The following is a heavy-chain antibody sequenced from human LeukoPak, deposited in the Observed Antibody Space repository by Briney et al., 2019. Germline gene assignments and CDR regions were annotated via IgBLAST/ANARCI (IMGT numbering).Heavy chain of an antibody. CDR3: AKDQAILWELPFDY. Sequence: TGGSLRLSCAAPRYTFDDYAMHWVRQAPGKGLEWVSGLSWNSGSIGYADSVKGRFTISRDNAKNSLYMQMRSLRAQDTAVYYCAKDQAILWELPFDYWGQGTLVTVSS. CDR2: LSWNSGSI. CDR1: RYTFDDYA. V-gene: IGHV3-9*01. D-gene: IGHD1-26*01. J-gene: IGHJ4*02.